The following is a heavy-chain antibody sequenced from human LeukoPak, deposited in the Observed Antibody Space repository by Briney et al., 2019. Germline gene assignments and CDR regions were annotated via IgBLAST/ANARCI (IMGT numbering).Heavy chain of an antibody. J-gene: IGHJ6*02. CDR1: GFTFSSYG. CDR3: AKGVEYYYYYGMDV. V-gene: IGHV3-30*02. CDR2: IRYDGSNK. Sequence: GGSPRLSCAASGFTFSSYGMHWVRQAPGKGLEWVAFIRYDGSNKYYADSVKGRFTISRDNSKNTLYLQMNSLRAEDTAVYYCAKGVEYYYYYGMDVWGQGTTVTVSS. D-gene: IGHD2-15*01.